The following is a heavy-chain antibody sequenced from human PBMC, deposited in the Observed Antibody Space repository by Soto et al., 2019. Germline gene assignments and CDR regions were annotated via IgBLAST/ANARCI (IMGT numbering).Heavy chain of an antibody. Sequence: LCGVSISSGGYYWSWIRQHPGKGLEWIGYIYYSGSTYYNPSLKSRVTISVDTSKNQFSLKLSSVTAADTAVYYCARGTAAAEYFQHWGQGTLVTVSS. CDR3: ARGTAAAEYFQH. CDR1: GVSISSGGYY. CDR2: IYYSGST. D-gene: IGHD6-13*01. V-gene: IGHV4-31*02. J-gene: IGHJ1*01.